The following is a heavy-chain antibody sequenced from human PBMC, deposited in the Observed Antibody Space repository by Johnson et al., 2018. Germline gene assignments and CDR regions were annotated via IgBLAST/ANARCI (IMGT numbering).Heavy chain of an antibody. Sequence: EVQLVESGGGLVQPGGSLRLSCAASGFTFSRFAMSWVRPAPGKRLEWVSAIRDSGVDTTYEDSVQGRFTSYRDNSKNTLYLQMNSRRAEETAVYHCAKGHSEIYPRVYHYWGQGTLVTVSS. CDR1: GFTFSRFA. CDR3: AKGHSEIYPRVYHY. V-gene: IGHV3-23*04. J-gene: IGHJ4*02. CDR2: IRDSGVDT. D-gene: IGHD1-26*01.